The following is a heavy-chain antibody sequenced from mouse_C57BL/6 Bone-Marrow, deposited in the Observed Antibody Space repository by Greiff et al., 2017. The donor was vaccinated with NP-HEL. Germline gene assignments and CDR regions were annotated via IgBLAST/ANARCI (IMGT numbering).Heavy chain of an antibody. Sequence: DVQLQESGAELVRPGASVKLSCTASGFNIKDDYMHWVKQRPEQGLEWIGWIDPENGDTEYASKFQGKATITADTSSNTAYLQLSSLTSEDTAVYYCTTIYYSNSFAYWGQGTLVTVSA. CDR2: IDPENGDT. J-gene: IGHJ3*01. CDR1: GFNIKDDY. CDR3: TTIYYSNSFAY. V-gene: IGHV14-4*01. D-gene: IGHD2-5*01.